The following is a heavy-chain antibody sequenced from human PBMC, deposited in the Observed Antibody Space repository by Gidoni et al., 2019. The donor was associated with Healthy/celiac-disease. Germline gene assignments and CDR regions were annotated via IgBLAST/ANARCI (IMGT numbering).Heavy chain of an antibody. CDR2: ISGSGGST. Sequence: EVQLSESGGGLVQPGGSLRLSCAASGFTFSSYAMSWVRQAPGKGLEWVSAISGSGGSTYYADAVKGRFTISRDNSKNTLYLQMNSLRAEDTAVYYCAKRGGGSYYFDYWGQGTLVTVSS. J-gene: IGHJ4*02. CDR1: GFTFSSYA. D-gene: IGHD1-26*01. V-gene: IGHV3-23*01. CDR3: AKRGGGSYYFDY.